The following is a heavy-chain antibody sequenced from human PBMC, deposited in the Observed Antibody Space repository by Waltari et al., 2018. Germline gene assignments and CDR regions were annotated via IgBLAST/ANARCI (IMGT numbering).Heavy chain of an antibody. D-gene: IGHD2-2*01. Sequence: EVQLLESGGGLVQPGGSLRLSCAASGFTFSSSAMSCVRQAPGKGLEWVSAISGSGGSTYYADSVKGRFTISRDNSKNTLYLQMNSLRAEDTAVYYCANGRSSTSGSFYWGQGTLVTVSS. J-gene: IGHJ4*02. CDR1: GFTFSSSA. CDR3: ANGRSSTSGSFY. V-gene: IGHV3-23*01. CDR2: ISGSGGST.